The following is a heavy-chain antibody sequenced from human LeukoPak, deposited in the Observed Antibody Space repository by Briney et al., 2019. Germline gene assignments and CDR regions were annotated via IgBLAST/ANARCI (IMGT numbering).Heavy chain of an antibody. CDR3: ARGDCSSTSCYTYYYYYGMDV. CDR1: GYTFTSYG. Sequence: GAPVKVSCKASGYTFTSYGISWVRQAPGQGLEWMGWISAYNGNTNYAQKLQGRVTMTTDTSTSTAYMGLRSLRSDDTAVYYCARGDCSSTSCYTYYYYYGMDVWGQGTTVTVSS. CDR2: ISAYNGNT. V-gene: IGHV1-18*01. J-gene: IGHJ6*02. D-gene: IGHD2-2*02.